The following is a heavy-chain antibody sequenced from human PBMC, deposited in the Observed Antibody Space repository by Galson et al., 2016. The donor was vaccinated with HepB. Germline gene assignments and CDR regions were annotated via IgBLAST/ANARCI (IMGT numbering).Heavy chain of an antibody. CDR1: GGSISSGGYY. J-gene: IGHJ4*02. CDR3: ARGAGTWHFDY. CDR2: IYHSGST. Sequence: TLSLTCTVSGGSISSGGYYWSWIRQHPGKGLEWIGYIYHSGSTHYNPSLKSRVTISVDTAKNQFSLNLTSVTAADTAVYYCARGAGTWHFDYWGQGTLVTVSS. V-gene: IGHV4-31*03.